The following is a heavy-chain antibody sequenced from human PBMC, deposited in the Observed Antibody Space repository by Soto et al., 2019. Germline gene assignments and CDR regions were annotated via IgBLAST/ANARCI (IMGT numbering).Heavy chain of an antibody. J-gene: IGHJ4*02. V-gene: IGHV3-30*18. CDR3: AKRAVSGSSYGIDY. D-gene: IGHD1-26*01. CDR1: GFTFSSYG. Sequence: QVQLVESGGGVVLPGRSLRLSCAASGFTFSSYGLHWVRQAPGKGLAWVAVISYDGSYKYYADSVKGRFTISRDNSKSTLYLQMNSLRAEDTAVYYCAKRAVSGSSYGIDYWGQGTLVTVSS. CDR2: ISYDGSYK.